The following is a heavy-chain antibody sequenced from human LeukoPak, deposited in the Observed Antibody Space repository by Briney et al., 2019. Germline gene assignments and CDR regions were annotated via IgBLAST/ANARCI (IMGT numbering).Heavy chain of an antibody. D-gene: IGHD3-3*01. J-gene: IGHJ5*02. CDR2: VSHDGSKK. CDR1: GFIFSRYG. V-gene: IGHV3-30*18. Sequence: GGSLRLSCEASGFIFSRYGMHWVRQAPGKGLEWVALVSHDGSKKYCADSVKGRFTISRDNSKNTLYLQMNSLRAEDTAVYYCAKDRHGITIFGVVIEDWFDPWGQGTLVTVSS. CDR3: AKDRHGITIFGVVIEDWFDP.